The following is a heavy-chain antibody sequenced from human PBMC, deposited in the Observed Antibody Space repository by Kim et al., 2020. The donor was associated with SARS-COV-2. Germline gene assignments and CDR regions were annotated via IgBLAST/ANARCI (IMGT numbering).Heavy chain of an antibody. J-gene: IGHJ4*02. D-gene: IGHD3-9*01. V-gene: IGHV4-59*01. CDR2: IYYSGST. CDR3: ARALPDICVDY. Sequence: SETLSLTCTVSGGSISSYYWSWIRQPPGKGLEWIGYIYYSGSTNYNPSLKSRVTISVDTPKNQFSLKLSSVTAADTAVYYCARALPDICVDYWGQGTLVTVSS. CDR1: GGSISSYY.